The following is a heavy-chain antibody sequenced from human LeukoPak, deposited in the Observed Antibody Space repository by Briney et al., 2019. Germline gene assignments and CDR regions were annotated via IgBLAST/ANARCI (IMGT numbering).Heavy chain of an antibody. CDR2: FDPEDGEK. CDR3: ATDPVGYCSATGLYSVDC. J-gene: IGHJ4*02. Sequence: ASVKLSCEVSGYTLPELSIHGVRHAPGKGLEWMVGFDPEDGEKLYTQKSRGRLTKTEDTSTNTAHRDQTRLRSDDTPVLYCATDPVGYCSATGLYSVDCWGEGSLVSVSS. CDR1: GYTLPELS. D-gene: IGHD2-15*01. V-gene: IGHV1-24*01.